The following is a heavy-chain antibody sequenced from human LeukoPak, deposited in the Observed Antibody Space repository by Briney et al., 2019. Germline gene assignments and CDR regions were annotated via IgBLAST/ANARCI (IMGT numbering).Heavy chain of an antibody. V-gene: IGHV4-38-2*01. Sequence: SETLSLTCAVSGYSISSGYYWVWIRQPPGKGLEWIATIFHSGSTYFNPSPQSRVTISLDTSKNQFSLKLSSVTAADTALYYCARGDAYSSASDYWGQGTLVTVSS. CDR1: GYSISSGYY. CDR2: IFHSGST. D-gene: IGHD6-19*01. J-gene: IGHJ4*02. CDR3: ARGDAYSSASDY.